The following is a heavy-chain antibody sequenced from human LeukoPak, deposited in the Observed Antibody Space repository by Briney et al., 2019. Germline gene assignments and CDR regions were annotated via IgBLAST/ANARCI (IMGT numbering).Heavy chain of an antibody. CDR1: GFTVSSNY. Sequence: PGGSLRLSCAASGFTVSSNYMSWVRQAPGKGLEWVSVIYSGGSTYYADSVKGRFTISRDNSKNTLYLQMNSLRAEDTAVYYCAREIGYYDFWSGEIWGQGTMVTVSS. J-gene: IGHJ3*02. CDR2: IYSGGST. D-gene: IGHD3-3*01. V-gene: IGHV3-66*01. CDR3: AREIGYYDFWSGEI.